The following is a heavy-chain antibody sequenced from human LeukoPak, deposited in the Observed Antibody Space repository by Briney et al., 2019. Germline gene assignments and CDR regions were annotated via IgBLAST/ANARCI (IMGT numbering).Heavy chain of an antibody. D-gene: IGHD2-2*02. CDR2: INPNSGDT. CDR1: GYTFTSYG. CDR3: ARGGCGSLNCYNGRDY. J-gene: IGHJ4*02. Sequence: ASVKVSCKASGYTFTSYGISWVRQAPGQGVEWMGWINPNSGDTNYAQNFQGRVTMTRDTSISTAYMELSRLRSDDTAVYFCARGGCGSLNCYNGRDYWGQGTLVTVSS. V-gene: IGHV1-2*02.